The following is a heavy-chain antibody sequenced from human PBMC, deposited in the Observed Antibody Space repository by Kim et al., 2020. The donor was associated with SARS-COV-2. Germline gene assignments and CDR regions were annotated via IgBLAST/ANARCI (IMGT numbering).Heavy chain of an antibody. CDR3: AGGPCGTTWCSHYFDH. V-gene: IGHV1-2*06. J-gene: IGHJ4*02. Sequence: ASVKVSCKSSGYTFTGYYIHWVRQAPGQGLEWMGRISPNSGGTNYAQKFQGRVSFTGDTSISAAYMELSGLTSDDTAVYYCAGGPCGTTWCSHYFDHWGQ. CDR2: ISPNSGGT. D-gene: IGHD2-21*01. CDR1: GYTFTGYY.